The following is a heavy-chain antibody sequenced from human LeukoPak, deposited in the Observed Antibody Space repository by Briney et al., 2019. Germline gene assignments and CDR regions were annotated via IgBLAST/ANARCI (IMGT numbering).Heavy chain of an antibody. Sequence: GGSLRLSCAASGFTFSSYSMNWVRQAPGKGLEWVSSITSSGSYIYYADSVKGRFTISRDNAKNSLYLQMNSLRAEDTAVYYCAREYGSGSYRFWGQGTLVTVSS. CDR2: ITSSGSYI. V-gene: IGHV3-21*01. CDR3: AREYGSGSYRF. J-gene: IGHJ4*02. D-gene: IGHD3-10*01. CDR1: GFTFSSYS.